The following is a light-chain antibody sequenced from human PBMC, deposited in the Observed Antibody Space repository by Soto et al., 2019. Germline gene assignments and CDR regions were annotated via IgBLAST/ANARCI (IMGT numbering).Light chain of an antibody. CDR3: QQYGSSPWT. CDR2: GAS. Sequence: EVVLTQSPGTLSLSPGERATLSCRASQSVSSSYLAWYQQRPGQAPRLLIFGASRRATGIPDRFSGSGYETDFTLTISRLEPEDSAVYYCQQYGSSPWTFGHGTKVDIK. V-gene: IGKV3-20*01. J-gene: IGKJ1*01. CDR1: QSVSSSY.